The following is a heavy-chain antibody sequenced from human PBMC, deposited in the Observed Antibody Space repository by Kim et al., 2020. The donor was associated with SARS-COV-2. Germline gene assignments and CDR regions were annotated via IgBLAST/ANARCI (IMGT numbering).Heavy chain of an antibody. CDR2: T. J-gene: IGHJ4*02. CDR3: ARGSRSSWYDY. D-gene: IGHD6-13*01. Sequence: TYYNPSLKSRVTISVDTSKNHFSLKLSSVTAADTAVYYCARGSRSSWYDYWGQGTLVTVSS. V-gene: IGHV4-31*02.